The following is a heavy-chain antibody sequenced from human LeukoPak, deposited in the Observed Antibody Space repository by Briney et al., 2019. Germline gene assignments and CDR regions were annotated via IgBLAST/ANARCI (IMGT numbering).Heavy chain of an antibody. V-gene: IGHV4-59*08. D-gene: IGHD2-21*02. CDR1: GGSISGNY. Sequence: SETLSLTCSVSGGSISGNYWSWLHQPPGKGLDWIGYISNSGTANYNPSLKSRVTISVDTSRSQFSLAMTYVNAADTAIYSCATHAYSAGGCQRRPREIAFDLWGQGTMVTVSS. J-gene: IGHJ3*01. CDR2: ISNSGTA. CDR3: ATHAYSAGGCQRRPREIAFDL.